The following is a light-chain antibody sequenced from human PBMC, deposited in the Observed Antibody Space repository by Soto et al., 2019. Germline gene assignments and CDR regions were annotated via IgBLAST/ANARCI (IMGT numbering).Light chain of an antibody. CDR2: AAS. Sequence: DIPMTQSPSSLSASVGDRVTITCRASQSISSYLNWYQQKPGKAPKLLIYAASSLQSGVPSRFSGSGSGTDFTLTISSLQPEDFATYYCQQSQGYTFGQGTKLEIK. CDR3: QQSQGYT. J-gene: IGKJ2*01. CDR1: QSISSY. V-gene: IGKV1-39*01.